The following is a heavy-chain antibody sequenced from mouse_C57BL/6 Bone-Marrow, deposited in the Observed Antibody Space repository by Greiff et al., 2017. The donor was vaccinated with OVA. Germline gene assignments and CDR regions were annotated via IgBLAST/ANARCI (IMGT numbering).Heavy chain of an antibody. CDR2: INPNNGGT. D-gene: IGHD1-1*02. Sequence: VHVKQSGPELVKPGASVKIPCKASGYTFTDYNMDWVKQSHGKSLEWIGDINPNNGGTIYNQKFKGKATLTVDKSSSTAYMELRSLTSEDTAVYYCAKKRVYYGTWYFDVWGTGTTVTVSS. CDR1: GYTFTDYN. CDR3: AKKRVYYGTWYFDV. J-gene: IGHJ1*03. V-gene: IGHV1-18*01.